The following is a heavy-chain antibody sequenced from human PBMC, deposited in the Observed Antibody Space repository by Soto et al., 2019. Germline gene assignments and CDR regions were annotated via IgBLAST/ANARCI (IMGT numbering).Heavy chain of an antibody. CDR3: GRGRSGQIVVFY. D-gene: IGHD1-26*01. CDR2: IGPQSGAT. Sequence: ASVKVSCKASGYTFTGHYIHWVRQAPEQGPEWMGEIGPQSGATRYAQRFQGRVTMTRDMSITTVYMELNNLSPDDTAVYYCGRGRSGQIVVFYWGQGTPVTVSS. V-gene: IGHV1-2*02. J-gene: IGHJ4*02. CDR1: GYTFTGHY.